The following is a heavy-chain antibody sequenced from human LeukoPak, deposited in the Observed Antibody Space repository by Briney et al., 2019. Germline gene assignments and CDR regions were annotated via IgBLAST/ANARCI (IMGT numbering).Heavy chain of an antibody. V-gene: IGHV3-30*02. D-gene: IGHD3-16*01. Sequence: PGRSLRLSCAASGFTFSSYGMHWVRQAPGKGLEWVAFIRYDGSNKYYADSVKGRFTISRDNSKNTLYLQMNSLRAEDTAVYYCAKNPESYRFGYYFDYWGQGTLVTVSS. J-gene: IGHJ4*02. CDR2: IRYDGSNK. CDR1: GFTFSSYG. CDR3: AKNPESYRFGYYFDY.